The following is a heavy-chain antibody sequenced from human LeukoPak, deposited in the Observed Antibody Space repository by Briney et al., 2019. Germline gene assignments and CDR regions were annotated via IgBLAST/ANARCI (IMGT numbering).Heavy chain of an antibody. J-gene: IGHJ4*02. V-gene: IGHV3-23*01. D-gene: IGHD6-13*01. CDR3: AKDLAVGYSSSWYPSGYFDY. Sequence: GGSLRLSCAASGFTFSSYGMNWVRQAPGKGLEWVSAISGSGVNTYYADSVKGRFTISRDNSKNTLYLQMNSLRAEGTAVYYCAKDLAVGYSSSWYPSGYFDYWGQGTLVTVSS. CDR1: GFTFSSYG. CDR2: ISGSGVNT.